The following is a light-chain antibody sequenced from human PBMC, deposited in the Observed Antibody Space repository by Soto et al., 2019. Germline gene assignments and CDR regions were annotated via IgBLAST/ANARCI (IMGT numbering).Light chain of an antibody. J-gene: IGLJ2*01. CDR2: EVS. CDR1: SSDVGDFDC. Sequence: SALAQPASVSGSPGQSITISCTGTSSDVGDFDCVSWYQQHPGKAPKLMIYEVSDRPSGVSNRFSGSKSGDTASLTISGLQAEDEADYYCSSYTSSSTLVFGGGTQLTVL. CDR3: SSYTSSSTLV. V-gene: IGLV2-14*01.